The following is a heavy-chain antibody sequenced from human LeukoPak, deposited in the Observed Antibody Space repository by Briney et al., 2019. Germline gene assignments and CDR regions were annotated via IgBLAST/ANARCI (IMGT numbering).Heavy chain of an antibody. CDR2: IYWDDDK. Sequence: SGPTLVKPTQTLTLTCTFSGLSLSTSGVGVGWIRQPPGKALEWLALIYWDDDKRYSPSLKSRLTITKDTSKNQVVLTMTNMDPVDTATYYCAHSRYHYSGGRCLLPYDYWGQGTRVTVSS. V-gene: IGHV2-5*02. CDR1: GLSLSTSGVG. CDR3: AHSRYHYSGGRCLLPYDY. J-gene: IGHJ4*02. D-gene: IGHD2-15*01.